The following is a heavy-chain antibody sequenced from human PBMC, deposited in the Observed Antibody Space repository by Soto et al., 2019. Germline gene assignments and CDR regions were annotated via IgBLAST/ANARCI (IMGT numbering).Heavy chain of an antibody. Sequence: ASETLSLTCTVSGGSISSYYWIWIRQPPGKGLEWIGYIYYSGSTNYNPSLKSRVTISVDTSKNQFSLKLSSVTAADTAVYYCARGIYGSGRVVYYYMDVWGKGTTVTVSS. CDR1: GGSISSYY. J-gene: IGHJ6*03. D-gene: IGHD3-10*01. V-gene: IGHV4-59*01. CDR2: IYYSGST. CDR3: ARGIYGSGRVVYYYMDV.